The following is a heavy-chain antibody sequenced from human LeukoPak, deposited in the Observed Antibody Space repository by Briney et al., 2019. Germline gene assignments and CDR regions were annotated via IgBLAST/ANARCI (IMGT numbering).Heavy chain of an antibody. V-gene: IGHV3-23*01. CDR1: GFTFSNYA. CDR2: ISGSGGST. J-gene: IGHJ6*02. D-gene: IGHD3-3*01. CDR3: AKLAGWYDFLAYGMDV. Sequence: GGSLRLSCAASGFTFSNYAMSWVRQAPGKGLEWVSAISGSGGSTYYADSVKGRFTISRDNSKNTLYLQMNSLRAEDTAVYYCAKLAGWYDFLAYGMDVWGQGTTVTVSS.